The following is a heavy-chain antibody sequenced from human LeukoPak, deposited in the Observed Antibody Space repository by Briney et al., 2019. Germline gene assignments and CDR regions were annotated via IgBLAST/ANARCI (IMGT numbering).Heavy chain of an antibody. CDR2: ISSSGSYI. CDR1: GFTFSSYS. V-gene: IGHV3-21*01. J-gene: IGHJ6*03. CDR3: ARVGVVVPAAITYYYYMDV. D-gene: IGHD2-2*01. Sequence: GGSLRLSCAASGFTFSSYSMNWVRQAPGKGLEWVSSISSSGSYIYYADSVKGRFTISRDNAKNSLYLQMNILRAEDTAVYYCARVGVVVPAAITYYYYMDVWGKGTTVTVSS.